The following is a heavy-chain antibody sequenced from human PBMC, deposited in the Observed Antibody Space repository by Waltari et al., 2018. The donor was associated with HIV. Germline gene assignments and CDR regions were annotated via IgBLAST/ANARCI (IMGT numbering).Heavy chain of an antibody. D-gene: IGHD3-3*01. J-gene: IGHJ4*02. V-gene: IGHV1-8*01. CDR3: VTSRPGAVFGDF. CDR1: GYNFASFD. Sequence: QAQLVQSGAEVRKPGASVKVSCKASGYNFASFDINWVRRDTGQGLEWMGWMSINSGNAGYGQRFKGRLTLTRDTSIDMAYMELNSLTPQDTAVYYCVTSRPGAVFGDFWGQGTPVTVSS. CDR2: MSINSGNA.